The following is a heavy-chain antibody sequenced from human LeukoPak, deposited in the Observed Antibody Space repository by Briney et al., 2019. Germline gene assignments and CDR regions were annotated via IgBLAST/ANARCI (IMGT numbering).Heavy chain of an antibody. CDR2: VYVSGTH. V-gene: IGHV4-4*07. J-gene: IGHJ4*02. D-gene: IGHD3-22*01. CDR3: VRGDYYDSSGYALDY. Sequence: RVYVSGTHYYNPSLMNRVTMSVDTSKNQFSLMLRFVTAADTAVYYCVRGDYYDSSGYALDYWGQGALVTVSS.